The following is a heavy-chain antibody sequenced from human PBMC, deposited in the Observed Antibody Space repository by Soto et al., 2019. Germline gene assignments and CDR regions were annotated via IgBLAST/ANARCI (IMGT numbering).Heavy chain of an antibody. CDR2: IYYSGII. CDR3: AREVGEVDYSSSSDAFDI. J-gene: IGHJ3*02. D-gene: IGHD6-6*01. CDR1: GGSISSGDYY. Sequence: QVQLQESGPGLVKPSQTLSLTCSVSGGSISSGDYYWSWIRQPPGKGLEWIAYIYYSGIIYYNPSPKSHVTMSRDTTKNQFFLNLDSVTAADTAVYYCAREVGEVDYSSSSDAFDIWGQGTMVTVSS. V-gene: IGHV4-30-4*01.